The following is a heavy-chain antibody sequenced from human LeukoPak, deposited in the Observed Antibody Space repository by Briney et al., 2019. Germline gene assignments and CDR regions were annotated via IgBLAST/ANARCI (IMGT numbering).Heavy chain of an antibody. CDR3: ARSSYCSSTSCYDSPAQSFGGIDY. J-gene: IGHJ4*02. CDR2: IIPIFGTA. D-gene: IGHD2-2*01. Sequence: SVKVSCKASGGTFSSYAISWVRQAPGQGLEWMGGIIPIFGTANYAQKFQGRVTITADESTSTAYMELSSLRSEDTAVYYCARSSYCSSTSCYDSPAQSFGGIDYWGQGTLVTVSS. V-gene: IGHV1-69*13. CDR1: GGTFSSYA.